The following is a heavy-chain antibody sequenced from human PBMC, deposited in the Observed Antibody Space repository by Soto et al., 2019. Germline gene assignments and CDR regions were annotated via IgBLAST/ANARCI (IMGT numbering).Heavy chain of an antibody. D-gene: IGHD1-26*01. Sequence: QVQLQESGPGLVKPSETLSLTCTVSGGSISSYYWSWIRQPPGKGLEWIGYIYYSGSTNYNPSLKRRVTISVDTAKNQFSLKLSSVTAADTAVYYCARASGSYSVDYWGQGTLVTVSS. V-gene: IGHV4-59*01. J-gene: IGHJ4*02. CDR3: ARASGSYSVDY. CDR1: GGSISSYY. CDR2: IYYSGST.